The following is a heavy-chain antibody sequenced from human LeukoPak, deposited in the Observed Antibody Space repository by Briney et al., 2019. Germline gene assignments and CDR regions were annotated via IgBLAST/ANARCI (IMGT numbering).Heavy chain of an antibody. V-gene: IGHV3-21*01. Sequence: PGGSLRLSCATSGFTFSSYSMSWVRQAPGKGLEWVSSINTGSTYINYADSVKGRFTISRDNAKNSPYLQMNSLRAEDTAVYYCARDFYCDNGECFDNWGQGTLVTVSS. CDR1: GFTFSSYS. J-gene: IGHJ4*02. CDR2: INTGSTYI. D-gene: IGHD2-8*01. CDR3: ARDFYCDNGECFDN.